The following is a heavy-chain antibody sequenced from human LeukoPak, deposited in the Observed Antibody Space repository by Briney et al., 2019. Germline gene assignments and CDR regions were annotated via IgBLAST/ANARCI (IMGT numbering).Heavy chain of an antibody. CDR3: ARRSGYSYGYY. Sequence: PSETLSLTCTVSGGSISSYYWSWIRQPPGKGLEWMGYIYYSGSTNYNPSLKSRVTISVDTSKNQFSLKLGSVTAADTAVYYCARRSGYSYGYYWGQGMLVTVSS. CDR2: IYYSGST. CDR1: GGSISSYY. J-gene: IGHJ4*02. V-gene: IGHV4-59*01. D-gene: IGHD5-18*01.